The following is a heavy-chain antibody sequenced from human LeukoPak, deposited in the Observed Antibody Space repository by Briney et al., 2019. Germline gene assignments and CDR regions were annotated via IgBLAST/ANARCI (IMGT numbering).Heavy chain of an antibody. CDR3: ARGQTGITVAATGWFDP. CDR2: ISNSGTTR. V-gene: IGHV3-11*04. D-gene: IGHD6-19*01. Sequence: GGSLRLSCAASGFTFSDYYMSWIRQAPGRGLEWVSYISNSGTTRYYADSVKGRFTISRDNAKNSLYLQMNSLRAEDTAVYYCARGQTGITVAATGWFDPWGQGTLVTVSS. CDR1: GFTFSDYY. J-gene: IGHJ5*02.